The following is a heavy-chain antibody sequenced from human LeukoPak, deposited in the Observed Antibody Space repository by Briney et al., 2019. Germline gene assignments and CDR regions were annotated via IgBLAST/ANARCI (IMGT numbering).Heavy chain of an antibody. CDR3: ATVPRSGSYYNVFDY. Sequence: ASVKVSCKVSGYTLTELSMHWVRQAPGKGLEWMGGSDPEDGETIYAQKFQGRVTMTEDTSTDTAYMELSSLRSEDTAVYYCATVPRSGSYYNVFDYWGQGTLVTVSS. V-gene: IGHV1-24*01. CDR2: SDPEDGET. J-gene: IGHJ4*02. CDR1: GYTLTELS. D-gene: IGHD3-10*01.